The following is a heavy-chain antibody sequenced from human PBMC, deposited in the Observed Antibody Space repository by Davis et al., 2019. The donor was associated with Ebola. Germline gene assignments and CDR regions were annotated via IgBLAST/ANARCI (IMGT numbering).Heavy chain of an antibody. Sequence: ASVKVSCKASGYTFTSYYMHWVRQAPGQGLEWMGIINPSDGSTSYAQKFQGRVTMTRDTSTYTLYMELSSLRSEDTAVYYCARAIYYYDNSGYSDYWGQGTLVTVSS. D-gene: IGHD3-22*01. J-gene: IGHJ4*02. CDR1: GYTFTSYY. CDR3: ARAIYYYDNSGYSDY. V-gene: IGHV1-46*01. CDR2: INPSDGST.